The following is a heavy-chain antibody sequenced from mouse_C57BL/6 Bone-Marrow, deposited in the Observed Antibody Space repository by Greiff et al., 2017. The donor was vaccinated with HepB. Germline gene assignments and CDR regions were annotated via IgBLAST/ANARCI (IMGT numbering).Heavy chain of an antibody. J-gene: IGHJ1*03. CDR3: AREGVYYSNYVGYFDV. CDR2: IYPGDGDT. D-gene: IGHD2-5*01. V-gene: IGHV1-80*01. Sequence: QVQLQQSGAELVKPGASVKISCKASGYAFSSYWMNWVKQRPGKGLEWIGQIYPGDGDTNYNGKFKGKATLTADKSSSTAYMQLSSLPSEDSAVYFCAREGVYYSNYVGYFDVWGTGTTVTVSS. CDR1: GYAFSSYW.